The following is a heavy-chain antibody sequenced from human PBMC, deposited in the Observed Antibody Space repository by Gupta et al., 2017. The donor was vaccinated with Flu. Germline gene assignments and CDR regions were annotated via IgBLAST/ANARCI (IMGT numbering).Heavy chain of an antibody. D-gene: IGHD1-7*01. CDR1: GGSVNVFSYF. Sequence: QMQLQESGPRLVKPSQTLSLTCTVPGGSVNVFSYFWSWIRQHPGEGLEWIGYVHSSGTTYYNPSLRSRLMMSIDTSKNEFSLELTSVTAADTAMYYCARRGTYFFDFWGQGALVTVSS. CDR2: VHSSGTT. CDR3: ARRGTYFFDF. J-gene: IGHJ4*02. V-gene: IGHV4-31*03.